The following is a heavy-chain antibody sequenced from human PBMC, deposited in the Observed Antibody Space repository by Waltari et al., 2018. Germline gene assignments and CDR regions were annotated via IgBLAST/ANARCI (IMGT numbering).Heavy chain of an antibody. CDR3: VREKGYDSSGNDAFDI. CDR2: IYHSGST. J-gene: IGHJ3*02. D-gene: IGHD3-22*01. V-gene: IGHV4-38-2*01. Sequence: QVQLQESGPGLVKPSETLSLTCAVSGYSISSGYYWGWIRQPPGKGLEWIGSIYHSGSTYYNPSLKSRVTISVDTSKNQFSLKLSSVTAADTAVYYCVREKGYDSSGNDAFDIWGQGTMVTVSS. CDR1: GYSISSGYY.